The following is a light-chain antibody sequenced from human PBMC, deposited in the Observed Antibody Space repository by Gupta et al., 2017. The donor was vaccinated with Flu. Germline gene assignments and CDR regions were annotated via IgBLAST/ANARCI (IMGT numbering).Light chain of an antibody. CDR2: STD. CDR1: SSNVGGTNT. Sequence: SSNVGGTNTVNWYQQHPGTAPKLLVYSTDQRASGVPDRFSGSKSGTSASLAISGLQSEDEADYYCSAWDDSLSGPLFGGGTKLSVL. V-gene: IGLV1-44*01. J-gene: IGLJ2*01. CDR3: SAWDDSLSGPL.